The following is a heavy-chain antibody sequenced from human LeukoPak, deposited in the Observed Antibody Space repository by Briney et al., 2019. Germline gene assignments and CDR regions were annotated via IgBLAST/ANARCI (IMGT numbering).Heavy chain of an antibody. D-gene: IGHD3-22*01. CDR3: AKGRYYDSSGPNYFDY. Sequence: GGSLRLSCAASGFTFSSYAMSWVRQAPGKGLEWVSAISGSGGSTYYADSVKGRFTISRDNSKNTLYLQMNSLRAEDTAVYYCAKGRYYDSSGPNYFDYWGQGSLVTASS. CDR1: GFTFSSYA. J-gene: IGHJ4*02. CDR2: ISGSGGST. V-gene: IGHV3-23*01.